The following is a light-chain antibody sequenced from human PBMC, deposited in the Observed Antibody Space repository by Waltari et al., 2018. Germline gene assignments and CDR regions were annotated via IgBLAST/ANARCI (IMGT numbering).Light chain of an antibody. V-gene: IGLV2-8*01. CDR2: EVT. CDR3: SSFGGNNNLI. CDR1: SRDVGSYNY. J-gene: IGLJ2*01. Sequence: QSALTQPPSASGSPGQSVTISCTGTSRDVGSYNYVSWYQHHPGKVPKLIIYEVTKRPSGVPGRFSGFKSGDTASLTVSGLQADDEADYYCSSFGGNNNLIFGGGTKLTVL.